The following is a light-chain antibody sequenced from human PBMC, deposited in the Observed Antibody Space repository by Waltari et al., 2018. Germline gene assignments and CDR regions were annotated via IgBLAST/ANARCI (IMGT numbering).Light chain of an antibody. J-gene: IGLJ3*02. Sequence: QSALTLPASVSGSPGPSITFSRTGTSSDVGSFNIFSWYQQQPGKAPKLMIYVVTRRPSGVSNRFSGSKSGNTASLTISGLQAEDEADYYCCSYATSSWVFGGGTRLTVL. CDR1: SSDVGSFNI. V-gene: IGLV2-23*02. CDR2: VVT. CDR3: CSYATSSWV.